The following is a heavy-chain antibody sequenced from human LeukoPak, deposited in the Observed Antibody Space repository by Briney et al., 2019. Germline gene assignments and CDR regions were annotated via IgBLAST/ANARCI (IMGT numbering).Heavy chain of an antibody. D-gene: IGHD1-1*01. J-gene: IGHJ6*02. Sequence: PSETLSLTCTVSGGSISSYYWSWIRQPPGKGLEWIGYIYYSGSTYYNPSLKSRVTISVDTSKNQFSLKLSSVTAADTAVYYCARPLGQGNEYGMDVWGQGTTVTVSS. V-gene: IGHV4-59*08. CDR2: IYYSGST. CDR3: ARPLGQGNEYGMDV. CDR1: GGSISSYY.